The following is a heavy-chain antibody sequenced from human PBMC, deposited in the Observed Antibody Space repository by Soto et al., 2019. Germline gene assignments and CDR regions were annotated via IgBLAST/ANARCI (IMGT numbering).Heavy chain of an antibody. D-gene: IGHD5-18*01. V-gene: IGHV1-58*01. Sequence: GASVKVSCKASGFTFTSSAVQWVRQARGQRLEWIGWIVVGGGNTNYAQKFQERVTITRDMSTSTAYMELSSLRSEDTAVYYCAADRGGYSYGTSDLYYYYGMDVCGQVTTVTVSS. CDR3: AADRGGYSYGTSDLYYYYGMDV. J-gene: IGHJ6*02. CDR1: GFTFTSSA. CDR2: IVVGGGNT.